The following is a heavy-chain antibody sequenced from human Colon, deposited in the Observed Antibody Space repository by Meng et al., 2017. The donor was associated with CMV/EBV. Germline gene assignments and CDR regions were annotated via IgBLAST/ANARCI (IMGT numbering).Heavy chain of an antibody. CDR2: IIPIFGTA. Sequence: SVKVSCKASGGTFSSYAISWVRQAPGQGLEWMGGIIPIFGTANYAQKFQGRVTITTDESTSTAYMELSSLRSEDPAVYYGASPPPMVRGVIIEQPYYYYGMDVWGQGTTVTVSS. V-gene: IGHV1-69*05. J-gene: IGHJ6*02. D-gene: IGHD3-10*01. CDR3: ASPPPMVRGVIIEQPYYYYGMDV. CDR1: GGTFSSYA.